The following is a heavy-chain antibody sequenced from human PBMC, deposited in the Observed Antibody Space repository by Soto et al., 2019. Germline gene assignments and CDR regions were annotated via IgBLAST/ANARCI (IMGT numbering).Heavy chain of an antibody. J-gene: IGHJ3*02. CDR1: GFTVSSNY. CDR3: ARDLGDGYDAFDI. V-gene: IGHV3-53*02. CDR2: IYSGGST. D-gene: IGHD5-12*01. Sequence: EVQLVETGGGLIQPGGSLRLSCAASGFTVSSNYMSWVRQAPGKGLEWVSVIYSGGSTYYADSVKGRFTISRDNSKNTLYLQMNSLRAEDTAVYYCARDLGDGYDAFDIWGQGTMVTVSS.